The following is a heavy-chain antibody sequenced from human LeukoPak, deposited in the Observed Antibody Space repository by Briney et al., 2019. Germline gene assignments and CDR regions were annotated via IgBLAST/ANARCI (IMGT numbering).Heavy chain of an antibody. V-gene: IGHV3-53*05. CDR3: AKDYTYSTSDAFDI. Sequence: PGGSLRLSCAASGFTVSSNYMSWVRQAPGKGLEWVSVIYSGGSTYYADSVKGRFTISRDNSKNTLYMQMNSLRAEDTAVYYCAKDYTYSTSDAFDIWGQGTMVTVSS. CDR2: IYSGGST. J-gene: IGHJ3*02. CDR1: GFTVSSNY. D-gene: IGHD6-6*01.